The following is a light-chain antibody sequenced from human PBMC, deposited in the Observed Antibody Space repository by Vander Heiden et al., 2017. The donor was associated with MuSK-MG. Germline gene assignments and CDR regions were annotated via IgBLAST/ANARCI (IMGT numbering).Light chain of an antibody. Sequence: VVPHPPATLSVSPGERVTLSCRASQSVRSNLAWYQHKPGQAPRLHIYSASTRATGIPARFSGSGSGTEFTLTISSLQSEDFAVYYCQQYYNWPLTFGGGTKVEIK. CDR2: SAS. CDR1: QSVRSN. CDR3: QQYYNWPLT. V-gene: IGKV3-15*01. J-gene: IGKJ4*01.